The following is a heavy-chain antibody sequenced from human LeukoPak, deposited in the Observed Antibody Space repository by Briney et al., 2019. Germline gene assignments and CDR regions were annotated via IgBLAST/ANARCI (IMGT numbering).Heavy chain of an antibody. J-gene: IGHJ5*02. D-gene: IGHD3-10*01. CDR3: ARGPSLTMVRGVIMENWFDP. Sequence: ASVKVSCKASGYTFTGYYMHWVRQATGQGLEWMGWINPNSGGTNYAQKFQGRVTITRNTSISTAYMELSSLRSEDTAVYYCARGPSLTMVRGVIMENWFDPWGQGTLVTVYS. V-gene: IGHV1-2*02. CDR2: INPNSGGT. CDR1: GYTFTGYY.